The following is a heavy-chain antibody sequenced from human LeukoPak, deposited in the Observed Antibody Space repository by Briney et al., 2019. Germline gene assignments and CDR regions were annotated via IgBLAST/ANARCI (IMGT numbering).Heavy chain of an antibody. CDR3: ARGQYYYDSSGPREAFDI. CDR1: GGSISSGGYY. V-gene: IGHV4-31*03. Sequence: PSETLSLTCTVSGGSISSGGYYWSWIRQHPGKGLEWIGYIYYSGSTNYNPSLKSRVTISVDTSKNQFSLKLSSVTAADTAVYYCARGQYYYDSSGPREAFDIWGQGTMVTVSS. CDR2: IYYSGST. D-gene: IGHD3-22*01. J-gene: IGHJ3*02.